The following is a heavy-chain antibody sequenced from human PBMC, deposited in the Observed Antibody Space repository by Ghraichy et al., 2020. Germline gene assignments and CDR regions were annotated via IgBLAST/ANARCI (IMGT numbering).Heavy chain of an antibody. CDR3: ARVGGVVVPAPINHYYGMDV. J-gene: IGHJ6*02. D-gene: IGHD2-2*01. Sequence: SETLSLTCAVSGGSIRNYYWSWIRQPPGKGLEWIGYIFYSGSTKYNPSLESRVTISADTSENRISLKLSSVTTTDTAVYYCARVGGVVVPAPINHYYGMDVWGQGTTVTVSS. CDR1: GGSIRNYY. V-gene: IGHV4-59*01. CDR2: IFYSGST.